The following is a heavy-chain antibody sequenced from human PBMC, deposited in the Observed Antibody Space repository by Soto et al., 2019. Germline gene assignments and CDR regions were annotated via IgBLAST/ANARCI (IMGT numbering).Heavy chain of an antibody. CDR3: VFGQWDTAMVWFDP. J-gene: IGHJ5*02. V-gene: IGHV4-34*01. CDR2: INHSGST. Sequence: ASETLSLTCAVYGGSFSGYYWSWIRQPPGKGLEWIGEINHSGSTNYNPSLKSRVTISVDTSKNQFSLKLSSVTAADTAVYYCVFGQWDTAMVWFDPWGQGTLVTVSS. D-gene: IGHD5-18*01. CDR1: GGSFSGYY.